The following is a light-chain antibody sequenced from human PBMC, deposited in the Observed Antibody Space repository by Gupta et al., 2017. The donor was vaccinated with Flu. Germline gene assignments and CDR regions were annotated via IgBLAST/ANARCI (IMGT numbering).Light chain of an antibody. J-gene: IGKJ2*01. Sequence: VMTHSPATLSVSPGERATLSCTASQSINNNLAWYQQKPGHPPRLLIDCASTRATGGPARFSGSGSGTEFTLTIISLQSEDFAVYYCQQHNNWPPYTFGQGTKVEIK. CDR2: CAS. CDR1: QSINNN. V-gene: IGKV3-15*01. CDR3: QQHNNWPPYT.